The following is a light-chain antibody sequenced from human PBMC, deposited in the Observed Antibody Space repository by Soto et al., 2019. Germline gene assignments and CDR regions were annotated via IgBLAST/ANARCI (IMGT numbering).Light chain of an antibody. CDR3: QQYKSWPRT. V-gene: IGKV3-15*01. CDR1: QSVSSN. J-gene: IGKJ1*01. Sequence: EIVLTQSPVTLSLSPGERATLSCRASQSVSSNLAWYQQKPGQAPRLLIYGASTGATGIPARFSGSGSGTEFTLTISSLQFEDFAVYYCQQYKSWPRTFGPGTKVDIK. CDR2: GAS.